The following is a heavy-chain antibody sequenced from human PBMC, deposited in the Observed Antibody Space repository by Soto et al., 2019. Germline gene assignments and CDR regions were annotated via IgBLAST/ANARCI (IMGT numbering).Heavy chain of an antibody. J-gene: IGHJ3*02. Sequence: QVQLVQSGAEVKKPGSSVKVSCKASGGTFSSYTISWVRQAPGQGLEWMGRIIPILGIANYAQKFQGRVTSTADKSTSTAYMELSSLRSEDTAVYYWASGWGSGSDNAFDIWGQGTMVTVSS. D-gene: IGHD3-10*01. V-gene: IGHV1-69*02. CDR3: ASGWGSGSDNAFDI. CDR1: GGTFSSYT. CDR2: IIPILGIA.